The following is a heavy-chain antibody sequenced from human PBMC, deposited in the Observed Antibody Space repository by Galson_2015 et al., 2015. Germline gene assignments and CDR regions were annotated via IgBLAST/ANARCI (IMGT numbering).Heavy chain of an antibody. CDR3: ARGPALEWSNYYGMDV. CDR1: GGSISSYY. Sequence: LSLTCTVSGGSISSYYWSWIRQPPGKGLEWIGYIYYSGSTNYNPSLKSRVTISVDTSKNQFSLKLSSVTAADTAVYYCARGPALEWSNYYGMDVWGQGTTVTVSS. V-gene: IGHV4-59*01. D-gene: IGHD3-3*01. CDR2: IYYSGST. J-gene: IGHJ6*02.